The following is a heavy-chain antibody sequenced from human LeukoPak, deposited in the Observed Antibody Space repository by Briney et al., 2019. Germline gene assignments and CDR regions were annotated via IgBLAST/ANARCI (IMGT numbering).Heavy chain of an antibody. CDR3: AKVGLRFLEWLPLSAFDI. D-gene: IGHD3-3*01. Sequence: GGSLSLSCAASGFTFSSYAMSWVRQAPGKGLEWVSAISGSGGSTYYADSVKGRFTISRDNSKNTLYLQMNSLRAEDTAVYYCAKVGLRFLEWLPLSAFDIWGQGTMVTVSS. CDR2: ISGSGGST. V-gene: IGHV3-23*01. J-gene: IGHJ3*02. CDR1: GFTFSSYA.